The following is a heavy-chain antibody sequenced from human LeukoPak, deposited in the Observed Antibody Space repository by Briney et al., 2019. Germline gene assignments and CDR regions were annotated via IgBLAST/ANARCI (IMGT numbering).Heavy chain of an antibody. D-gene: IGHD3-10*01. CDR2: ISYDGSNK. CDR1: EFPLISYA. V-gene: IGHV3-30-3*01. CDR3: ARDRYYGSGRYNYFDY. Sequence: GGSLRLSCAGPEFPLISYAMHWVGQAPGKGVGGMEVISYDGSNKYYADSVKGRFTISRDNSKNTLYLQMNSLRAEDTAVYYCARDRYYGSGRYNYFDYWGQGTLVTVSS. J-gene: IGHJ4*02.